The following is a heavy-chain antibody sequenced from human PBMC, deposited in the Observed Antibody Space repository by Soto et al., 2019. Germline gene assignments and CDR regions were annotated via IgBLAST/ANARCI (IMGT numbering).Heavy chain of an antibody. CDR2: ISPDGRTT. V-gene: IGHV3-74*01. J-gene: IGHJ4*02. D-gene: IGHD3-10*01. CDR3: ADSWLPTSY. CDR1: EFSFSHYW. Sequence: GGSLRLSCAASEFSFSHYWMHWVRQAPGKGPVWVSRISPDGRTTTYADSVKGRFTISRDNAKSTLYLQMNSLTVEDGAVYYCADSWLPTSYWGPGTLVTVSS.